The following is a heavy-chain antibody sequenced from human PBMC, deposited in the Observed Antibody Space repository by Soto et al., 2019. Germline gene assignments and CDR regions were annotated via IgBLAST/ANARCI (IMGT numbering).Heavy chain of an antibody. CDR1: GFSFSSYG. CDR3: ARDSHYDSFRGDY. D-gene: IGHD3-22*01. Sequence: GGSLRLSCAASGFSFSSYGINWVRQAPGKGLKWVAYISSSSYIYYADSVKGRFTISRDNAKNSLYLQMNSLRDEDTAVYYCARDSHYDSFRGDYWGQGTQVTVSS. V-gene: IGHV3-48*02. CDR2: ISSSSYI. J-gene: IGHJ4*02.